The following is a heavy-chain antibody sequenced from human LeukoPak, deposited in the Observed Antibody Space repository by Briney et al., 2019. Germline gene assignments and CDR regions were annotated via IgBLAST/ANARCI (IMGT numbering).Heavy chain of an antibody. J-gene: IGHJ4*02. V-gene: IGHV4-39*01. CDR1: GGSISISSYY. Sequence: SETLSLTCTVCGGSISISSYYWGWIRQPPGKGLEWIGSISYSGSTYYNPSLKSRVTISVDTSKNQFSLKLSSVTAADTAVYYCARLPLGDPSDYWGQGTLVTVSS. CDR3: ARLPLGDPSDY. D-gene: IGHD1-26*01. CDR2: ISYSGST.